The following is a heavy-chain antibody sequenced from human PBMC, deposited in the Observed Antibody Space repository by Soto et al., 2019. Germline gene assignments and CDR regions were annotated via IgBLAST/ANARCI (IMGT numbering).Heavy chain of an antibody. Sequence: QVQLVQSGAEVKKPGASVKVSCKASGYTFTSYYMHWVRQAPGQGLEWMGIINPSGGSTSYAKKCQSRVTKTRDNSTSTVYMELTSLRSEDTAVYYCASNVAAPGFDPWGQGTLVTVSS. CDR3: ASNVAAPGFDP. CDR1: GYTFTSYY. D-gene: IGHD6-13*01. V-gene: IGHV1-46*01. CDR2: INPSGGST. J-gene: IGHJ5*02.